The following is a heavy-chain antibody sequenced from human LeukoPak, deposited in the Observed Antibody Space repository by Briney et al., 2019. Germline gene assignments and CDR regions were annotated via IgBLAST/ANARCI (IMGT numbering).Heavy chain of an antibody. CDR1: GGSISSYY. J-gene: IGHJ6*02. CDR3: AGLVARYYYYGMDV. Sequence: PSETLSLTCTVSGGSISSYYWSWIRQPPGKGLEWIGYIYYSGSTNYNPSLKSRVTISVDTSKNQFSLKLSSVTAADTAVYYCAGLVARYYYYGMDVWGQGTTVTVSS. CDR2: IYYSGST. V-gene: IGHV4-59*08. D-gene: IGHD2-8*02.